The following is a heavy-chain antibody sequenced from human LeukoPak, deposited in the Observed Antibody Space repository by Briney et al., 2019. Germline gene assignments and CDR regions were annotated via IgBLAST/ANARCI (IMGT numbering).Heavy chain of an antibody. CDR3: ARGGSGYSSSWYNI. V-gene: IGHV4-34*01. Sequence: PSETLSLTCAVYGGSFSGYYWSCIREPPGRGLEWIGEINHSVSTNYSPSLKSRVTISVDTSKNQFSLKLSSVPAGDTAVYYCARGGSGYSSSWYNIWGQGTLVTVSS. J-gene: IGHJ4*02. CDR1: GGSFSGYY. D-gene: IGHD6-13*01. CDR2: INHSVST.